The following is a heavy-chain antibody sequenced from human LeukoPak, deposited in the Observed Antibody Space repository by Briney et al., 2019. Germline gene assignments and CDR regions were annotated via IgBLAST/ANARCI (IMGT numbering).Heavy chain of an antibody. CDR3: ARDSDSSGDIPKWYFDL. Sequence: ASVKVSCKTSGYNFMNHGISWVRQAPGQGLEWMGRISGYNGNTNYAEKFQGRVTMTTDTSTSTAYMELRSLRSDDTAVYYCARDSDSSGDIPKWYFDLWGRGTLITVSS. D-gene: IGHD6-19*01. V-gene: IGHV1-18*01. J-gene: IGHJ2*01. CDR1: GYNFMNHG. CDR2: ISGYNGNT.